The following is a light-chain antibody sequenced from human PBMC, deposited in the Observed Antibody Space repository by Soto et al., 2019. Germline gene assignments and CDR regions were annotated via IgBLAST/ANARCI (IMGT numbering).Light chain of an antibody. V-gene: IGKV3-20*01. Sequence: EIVLTQSPGTRSLSPGERATLSCRASQSVRSTYLAWYQQKPGQAPRLLIHGASSRATGIPDRFSGSGSGTDFTLTISRLEPEDFAVYYCQHYSSSLPITFG. CDR3: QHYSSSLPIT. J-gene: IGKJ5*01. CDR2: GAS. CDR1: QSVRSTY.